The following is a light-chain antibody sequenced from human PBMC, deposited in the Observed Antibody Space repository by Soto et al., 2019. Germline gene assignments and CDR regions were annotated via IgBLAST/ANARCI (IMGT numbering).Light chain of an antibody. CDR3: QQSTNWSWT. CDR2: DAS. V-gene: IGKV3-15*01. Sequence: EIVMTQSPATLSVSPRERATLSCRASQSVSSKLAWYQHKPGQAPRLLIYDASTRATGIPARFSGSGSGTEYSLTISSLQSEDLAVYYCQQSTNWSWTSGQGTNVEIE. J-gene: IGKJ1*01. CDR1: QSVSSK.